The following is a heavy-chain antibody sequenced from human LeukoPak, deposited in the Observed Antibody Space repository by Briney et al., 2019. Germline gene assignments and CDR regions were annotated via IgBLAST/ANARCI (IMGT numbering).Heavy chain of an antibody. D-gene: IGHD3-9*01. Sequence: SQTLSLTCTVSGGSISSSNYYWSWIRQPAGKGLEWIGRIYTSGSTNYNPSLKSRVTISVDTSKNQFSLKLSSVTAADTAVYYCARVVLTGLFCYFDYWGQGALVTVSS. CDR1: GGSISSSNYY. V-gene: IGHV4-61*02. J-gene: IGHJ4*02. CDR3: ARVVLTGLFCYFDY. CDR2: IYTSGST.